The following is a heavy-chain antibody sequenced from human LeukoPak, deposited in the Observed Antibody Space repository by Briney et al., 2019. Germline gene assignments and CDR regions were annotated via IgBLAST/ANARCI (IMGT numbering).Heavy chain of an antibody. V-gene: IGHV1-18*01. D-gene: IGHD3-22*01. CDR2: ISAYNGNT. Sequence: GASVKVSCKASGYTFTSYGISWVRQAPGQGLEWMGWISAYNGNTNYAQKLQGRVTMTTDTSTSTAYMELRSLRSDDTAVYYCARDGYYYDSSGYYYVPYWFDPWGQGTLVTVSS. CDR1: GYTFTSYG. J-gene: IGHJ5*02. CDR3: ARDGYYYDSSGYYYVPYWFDP.